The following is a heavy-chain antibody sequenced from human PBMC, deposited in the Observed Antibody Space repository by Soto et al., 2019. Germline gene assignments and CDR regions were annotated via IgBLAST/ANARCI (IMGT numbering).Heavy chain of an antibody. J-gene: IGHJ4*02. V-gene: IGHV4-59*01. CDR2: IYYSGST. CDR3: ARGLGYCSGGSCYSFDY. CDR1: GGSISSYY. Sequence: SEPLSLTCTVSGGSISSYYWSWIRQPPGKGLEWIGYIYYSGSTNYNPSRKSRVTISVDTSKNQFSLKLSSVTAADTAVYYCARGLGYCSGGSCYSFDYWGQGSLVTVS. D-gene: IGHD2-15*01.